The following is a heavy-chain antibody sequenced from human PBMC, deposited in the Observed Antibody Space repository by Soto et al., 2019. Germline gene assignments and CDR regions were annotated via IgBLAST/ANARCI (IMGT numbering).Heavy chain of an antibody. V-gene: IGHV1-2*02. J-gene: IGHJ5*02. Sequence: GASVKVSCKASGYTFTGHYIHWVRQAPEQGPEWMGEIGPESGATRYAQKFQGRVTMTRDNSKNTLYLQMNSLRAEDTAVYYCARDGTIFGVVMSWFDPWGQGTLVTVSS. D-gene: IGHD3-3*01. CDR1: GYTFTGHY. CDR2: IGPESGAT. CDR3: ARDGTIFGVVMSWFDP.